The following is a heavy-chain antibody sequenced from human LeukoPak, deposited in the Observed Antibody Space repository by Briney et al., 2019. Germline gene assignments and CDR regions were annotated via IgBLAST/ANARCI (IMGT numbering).Heavy chain of an antibody. CDR2: IYSDNT. Sequence: GGSLRLSCTVSGFTVSSNSMSWVRQAPGKGLEWVSFIYSDNTHYSDSVKGRFTISRDNSKNTLYLQMNSLRAEDTAVYYCARGLPPNYYYYMDVWGKGTTVTISS. CDR3: ARGLPPNYYYYMDV. J-gene: IGHJ6*03. CDR1: GFTVSSNS. V-gene: IGHV3-53*01.